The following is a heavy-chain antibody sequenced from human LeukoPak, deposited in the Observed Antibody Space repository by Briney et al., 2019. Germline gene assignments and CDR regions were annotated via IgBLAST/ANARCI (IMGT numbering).Heavy chain of an antibody. CDR3: ARSWNYSFNFDY. CDR2: IYYSGST. V-gene: IGHV4-31*03. CDR1: GGSISSGGYY. D-gene: IGHD1-7*01. Sequence: PSQTLSLTCTVSGGSISSGGYYWSWIRQHPGKGLEWIGYIYYSGSTYYNPSLKSRVTLSVDTSKNQFSLKLSSVTAADTAVYYCARSWNYSFNFDYWGQGTLVTVSS. J-gene: IGHJ4*02.